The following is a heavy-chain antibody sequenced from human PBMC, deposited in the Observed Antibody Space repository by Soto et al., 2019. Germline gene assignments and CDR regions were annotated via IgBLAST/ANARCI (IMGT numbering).Heavy chain of an antibody. CDR1: GFPFRSYW. D-gene: IGHD6-6*01. CDR2: INSDGSST. CDR3: ASGGSSLNFDS. V-gene: IGHV3-74*01. J-gene: IGHJ4*02. Sequence: PGGSLRLSCAASGFPFRSYWMQWVRQAPGKGLVWVSWINSDGSSTSYADSVKGRFTISRDNAKNTLYLQMNSLRAEDTAVYYCASGGSSLNFDSWGQGTLVTRLL.